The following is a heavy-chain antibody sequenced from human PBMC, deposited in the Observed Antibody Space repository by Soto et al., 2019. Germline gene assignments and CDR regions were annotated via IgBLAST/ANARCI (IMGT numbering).Heavy chain of an antibody. CDR3: ARQYGGNSYGMDV. D-gene: IGHD2-15*01. V-gene: IGHV4-39*01. J-gene: IGHJ6*02. CDR1: GGSISSSRYY. CDR2: IYYSGST. Sequence: SETLSLTCTVCGGSISSSRYYWGWIRQPPGKGLEWIGSIYYSGSTYYNPSLKSRVTISVDTSKNQFSLKLSSVTAADTAVYYCARQYGGNSYGMDVWGQGTTVTVSS.